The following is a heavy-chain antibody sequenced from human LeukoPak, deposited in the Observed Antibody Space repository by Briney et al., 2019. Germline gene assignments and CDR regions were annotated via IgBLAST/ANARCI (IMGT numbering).Heavy chain of an antibody. D-gene: IGHD2-15*01. J-gene: IGHJ1*01. CDR1: GGSLSGYY. CDR2: INHSGST. Sequence: PSEILSLTCAVYGGSLSGYYWSWIRQPPGKGLEWIGEINHSGSTNYNPSLKSRVTISVDTSKNQFSLKLSSVTAADTAVYYCARRVVRTTARYFQHWGQGTLVTVSS. V-gene: IGHV4-34*01. CDR3: ARRVVRTTARYFQH.